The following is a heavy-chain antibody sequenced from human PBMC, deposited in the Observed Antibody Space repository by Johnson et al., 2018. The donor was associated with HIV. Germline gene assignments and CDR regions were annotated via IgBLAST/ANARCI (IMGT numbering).Heavy chain of an antibody. CDR3: AKDGYRAALDV. CDR2: IRYDGSKK. Sequence: QVQLVESGGGVVQPGRSLRLSCVASGFTFSKYGMHWVRQAPGKGLEWVAFIRYDGSKKYYEDSLKGRFTISRDNSKNTLYLQMSSLRPEDTAVHYCAKDGYRAALDVWGQGTMVTVST. D-gene: IGHD5-24*01. V-gene: IGHV3-30*02. J-gene: IGHJ3*01. CDR1: GFTFSKYG.